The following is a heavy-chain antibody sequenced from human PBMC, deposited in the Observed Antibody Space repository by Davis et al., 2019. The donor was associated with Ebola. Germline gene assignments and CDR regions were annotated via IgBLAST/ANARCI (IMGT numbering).Heavy chain of an antibody. CDR2: ITYDGRNH. CDR3: ARDRPIDS. CDR1: GFHFPIYA. J-gene: IGHJ4*02. Sequence: GESLKIPCEASGFHFPIYAMPWVRQAPGKGPEWIGVITYDGRNHYSADFARGRFRISRDNSKSEVYLEIDKLTREDTGVYFCARDRPIDSWGQGSLVTVSS. V-gene: IGHV3-30*03.